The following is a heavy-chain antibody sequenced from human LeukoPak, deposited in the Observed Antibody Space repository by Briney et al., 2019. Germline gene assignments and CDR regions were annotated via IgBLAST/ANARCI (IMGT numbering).Heavy chain of an antibody. D-gene: IGHD3-22*01. Sequence: PGGSLRLSCAASGFTFSSYGMHWVRQAPGKGLEWVAVILYDGSNKYYADSVKGRFTISRDNSKNTLYLQMNSLRAEDTSVYYCAKGGYYRTDAFDIWGQGTLVTVSS. CDR3: AKGGYYRTDAFDI. J-gene: IGHJ3*02. CDR1: GFTFSSYG. V-gene: IGHV3-30*18. CDR2: ILYDGSNK.